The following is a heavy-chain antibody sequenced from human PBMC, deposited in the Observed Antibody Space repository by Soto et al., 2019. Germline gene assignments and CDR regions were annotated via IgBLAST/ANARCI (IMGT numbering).Heavy chain of an antibody. CDR1: GGSISSSNW. D-gene: IGHD2-8*01. J-gene: IGHJ4*02. V-gene: IGHV4-4*02. Sequence: TLSLTCAVSGGSISSSNWWSWVRQPPGKGLEWIGEIYHSGSTNYNPSLKSRVTISVDKSKNQFSLKLSSVTAADTAVYYCARGGPGEYCTNGLCPLDYWGQGTLVTVSS. CDR2: IYHSGST. CDR3: ARGGPGEYCTNGLCPLDY.